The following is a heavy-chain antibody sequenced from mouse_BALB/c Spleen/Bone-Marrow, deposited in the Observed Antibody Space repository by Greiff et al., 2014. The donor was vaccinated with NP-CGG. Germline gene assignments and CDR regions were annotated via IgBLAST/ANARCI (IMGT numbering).Heavy chain of an antibody. D-gene: IGHD1-1*01. V-gene: IGHV14-3*02. CDR3: APYYYGRWFTY. CDR1: GFNIKDPY. J-gene: IGHJ3*01. CDR2: IDPANGNT. Sequence: VQLQQSGAELVKPGASVKLSCTASGFNIKDPYMHWVKQRPEQGLEGIGRIDPANGNTKYDPKFQGKATITADTSSNTAYLQLSSLTSEDTAVYYCAPYYYGRWFTYWGQGTLVTVSA.